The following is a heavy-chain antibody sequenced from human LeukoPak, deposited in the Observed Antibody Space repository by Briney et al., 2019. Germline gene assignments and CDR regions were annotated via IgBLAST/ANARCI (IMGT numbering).Heavy chain of an antibody. J-gene: IGHJ4*02. V-gene: IGHV3-74*01. D-gene: IGHD2-2*01. CDR2: INTDGTST. CDR1: GFTFNSYW. Sequence: GGSLRLSCAASGFTFNSYWMHWVRQAPGKGLVWVSRINTDGTSTNLADSVKGRFTISRDNAKNTLYLQMNSLRADDTAVYYCARGSGTSCFYWGQGTLVTVSS. CDR3: ARGSGTSCFY.